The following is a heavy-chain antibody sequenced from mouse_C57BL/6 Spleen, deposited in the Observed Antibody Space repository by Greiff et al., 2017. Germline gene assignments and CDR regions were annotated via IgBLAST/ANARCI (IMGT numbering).Heavy chain of an antibody. CDR3: ATVAPAY. Sequence: QVQLQQPGAELVKPGASVKLSCKASGYTFTSYWMQWVKQRPGQGLEWIGEIDPSDSYTNYNQKFKGKATLTVDTSSSTAYMQLSSLTSEDSAVYYCATVAPAYWGQGTLVTVSA. D-gene: IGHD1-1*01. CDR1: GYTFTSYW. CDR2: IDPSDSYT. V-gene: IGHV1-50*01. J-gene: IGHJ3*01.